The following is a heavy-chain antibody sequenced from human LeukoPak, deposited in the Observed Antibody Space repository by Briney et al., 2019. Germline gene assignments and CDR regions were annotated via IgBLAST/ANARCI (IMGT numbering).Heavy chain of an antibody. Sequence: PSETLSLTPIDPRGSLCGYYWSWIRQPPRKGLGWSGYIYYTVSTNYNPSLKSRVTISVGTSKNQFSLKLSSVTAADTAVYYRARGGSNQEDGGKGTLVSASS. V-gene: IGHV4-59*01. D-gene: IGHD2-15*01. CDR1: RGSLCGYY. CDR3: ARGGSNQED. CDR2: IYYTVST. J-gene: IGHJ4*02.